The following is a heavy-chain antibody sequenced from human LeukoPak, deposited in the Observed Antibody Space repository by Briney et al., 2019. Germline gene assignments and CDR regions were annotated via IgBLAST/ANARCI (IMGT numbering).Heavy chain of an antibody. Sequence: PGGSLRLSCAASGFTFSSYIMSWVRQAPGKGLEWVSGISGSGYITYYADSVKGRFTISRDNSKNTLYLQMNSLRAEDTAVYYCAKDDRAVGYCSGGSCYFSYWGQGTLVTVSS. V-gene: IGHV3-23*01. CDR3: AKDDRAVGYCSGGSCYFSY. CDR1: GFTFSSYI. J-gene: IGHJ4*02. CDR2: ISGSGYIT. D-gene: IGHD2-15*01.